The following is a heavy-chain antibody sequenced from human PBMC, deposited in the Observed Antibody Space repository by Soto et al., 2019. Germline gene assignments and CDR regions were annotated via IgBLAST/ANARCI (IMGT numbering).Heavy chain of an antibody. CDR3: ARGCITIFGVVQADYYYGMDV. J-gene: IGHJ6*02. CDR1: GYTFTGYY. CDR2: INPNSGGT. D-gene: IGHD3-3*01. Sequence: ASVKVSCKASGYTFTGYYMHWVRQAPVQGLEWMGWINPNSGGTNYAQKFQGWVTMTRDTSISTAYMELSRLRSDDTAVYYCARGCITIFGVVQADYYYGMDVWGQGTTVTVSS. V-gene: IGHV1-2*04.